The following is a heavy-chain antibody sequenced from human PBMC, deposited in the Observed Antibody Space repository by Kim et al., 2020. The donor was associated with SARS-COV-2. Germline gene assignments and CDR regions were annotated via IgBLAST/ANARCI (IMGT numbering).Heavy chain of an antibody. Sequence: SETLSLTCTVSGGSISSGGYYWSWIRQHPGKGLEWIGYIYYSGSTYYNPSLKSRVTISVDTSKNQFSLKLSSVTAADTAVYYCARSSLVDIVTSWWFDPWGQGTLVTVSS. V-gene: IGHV4-31*03. CDR2: IYYSGST. CDR1: GGSISSGGYY. D-gene: IGHD5-12*01. CDR3: ARSSLVDIVTSWWFDP. J-gene: IGHJ5*02.